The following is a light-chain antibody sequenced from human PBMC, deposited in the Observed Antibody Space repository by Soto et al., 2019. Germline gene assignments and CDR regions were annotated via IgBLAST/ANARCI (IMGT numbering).Light chain of an antibody. CDR1: QSVSSSY. Sequence: EIVLTQSPGTLSLSPGERATLSCRASQSVSSSYLARYQQKPGQAPRLLIYDASSRATGIPDRFSGSGSGTDFTLTISRLEPEDFAVYYCQQYGSSPGTFGQGTRLEIK. J-gene: IGKJ5*01. V-gene: IGKV3-20*01. CDR3: QQYGSSPGT. CDR2: DAS.